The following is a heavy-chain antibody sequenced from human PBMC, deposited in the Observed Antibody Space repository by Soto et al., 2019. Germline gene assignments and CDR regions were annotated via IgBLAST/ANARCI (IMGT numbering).Heavy chain of an antibody. V-gene: IGHV3-23*01. CDR1: GFTFSSYA. CDR3: AKRRVVVAATYLYNNWFDP. Sequence: GGSLRLSCAASGFTFSSYAMSWVRQAPGKGLEWVSAISGSGGSTYYADSVKGRFNIPRDNSKNTLYLQMNSLRAEDTAVYYCAKRRVVVAATYLYNNWFDPRGQGTLVTVSS. CDR2: ISGSGGST. D-gene: IGHD2-15*01. J-gene: IGHJ5*02.